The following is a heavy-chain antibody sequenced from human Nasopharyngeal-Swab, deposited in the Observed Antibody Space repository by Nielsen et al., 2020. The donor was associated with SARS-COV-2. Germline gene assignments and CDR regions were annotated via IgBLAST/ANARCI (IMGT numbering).Heavy chain of an antibody. CDR3: ARGGRSVVVNAFDI. Sequence: GESLKTSCAASGFTFSDYYMSWIRQAPGKGLEWVSYISSSSSYTNYADSVKGRFTISRDNAKNSLYLQMNSLRAEDTAVYYCARGGRSVVVNAFDIWGQGTMVTVSS. J-gene: IGHJ3*02. V-gene: IGHV3-11*05. D-gene: IGHD2-15*01. CDR1: GFTFSDYY. CDR2: ISSSSSYT.